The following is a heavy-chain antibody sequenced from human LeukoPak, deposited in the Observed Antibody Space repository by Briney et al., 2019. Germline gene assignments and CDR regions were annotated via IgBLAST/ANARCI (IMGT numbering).Heavy chain of an antibody. CDR2: IRTNTHNYAT. Sequence: PGGSLRLSCAASGFIFSDSTIHWVRQASGKGLEWLGRIRTNTHNYATAYAASLKGRFTIFRDDSHNMAYLQLNSLKTEDTALYYCSRRGDYDFAYWGQGTLVTVSS. D-gene: IGHD4-17*01. J-gene: IGHJ4*02. V-gene: IGHV3-73*01. CDR1: GFIFSDST. CDR3: SRRGDYDFAY.